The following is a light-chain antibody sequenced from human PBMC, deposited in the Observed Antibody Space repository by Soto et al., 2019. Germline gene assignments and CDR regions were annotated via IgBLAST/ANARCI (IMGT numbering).Light chain of an antibody. J-gene: IGKJ1*01. Sequence: EIVMTQSPATLSVSPGERATLYCRASQRVSRNLAWYQQKPGQAPSLLIYGASSRATGIPDRFSGSGSGTDFTLTISRLEPEDFAVYYCQQRSHWPRTFGQGTKV. V-gene: IGKV3D-20*02. CDR1: QRVSRN. CDR2: GAS. CDR3: QQRSHWPRT.